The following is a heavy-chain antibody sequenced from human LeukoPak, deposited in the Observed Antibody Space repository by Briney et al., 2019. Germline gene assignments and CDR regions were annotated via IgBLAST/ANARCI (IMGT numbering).Heavy chain of an antibody. J-gene: IGHJ4*02. CDR3: ARRVGATSPRFDY. CDR2: IYHSGST. CDR1: GYSISSGYY. V-gene: IGHV4-38-2*01. Sequence: SETLSLTCAVSGYSISSGYYWGWIRQPPGKGLEWIGSIYHSGSTYYNPSLKSRVTISVDTSKNQFSLKLSSVTAADTAVYYCARRVGATSPRFDYWGQGTLVIVSS. D-gene: IGHD1-26*01.